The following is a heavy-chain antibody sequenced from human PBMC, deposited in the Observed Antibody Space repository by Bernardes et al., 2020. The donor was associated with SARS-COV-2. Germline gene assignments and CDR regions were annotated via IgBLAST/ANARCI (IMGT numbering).Heavy chain of an antibody. CDR1: GFTFSDYY. J-gene: IGHJ4*02. D-gene: IGHD2-2*01. Sequence: GGSLRLSCAASGFTFSDYYMSWIRQAPGKGLEWVSYISSSGSTIYYADSVKGRFTISRDNAKNSLYLQMNSLRAEDTAVYYCARVMRGYCSSTSCGNGPPQYWGQGTLVTVSS. CDR2: ISSSGSTI. V-gene: IGHV3-11*01. CDR3: ARVMRGYCSSTSCGNGPPQY.